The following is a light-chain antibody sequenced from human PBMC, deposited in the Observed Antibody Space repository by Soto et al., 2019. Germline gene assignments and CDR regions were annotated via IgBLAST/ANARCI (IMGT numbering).Light chain of an antibody. CDR2: DAS. V-gene: IGKV3-11*01. J-gene: IGKJ4*01. Sequence: EIVLTQSPATLSLSPGERATLSCRASQSIRSYLACYQQKPGQAPRLLIYDASYRATGIPARFSGSGSGTDFTFTITSLEPEDFAVYYCQKRNDWPLTFGNGEKVQVK. CDR1: QSIRSY. CDR3: QKRNDWPLT.